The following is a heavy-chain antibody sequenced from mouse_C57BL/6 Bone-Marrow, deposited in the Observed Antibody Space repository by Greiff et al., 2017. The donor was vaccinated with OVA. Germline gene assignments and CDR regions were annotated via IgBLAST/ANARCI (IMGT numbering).Heavy chain of an antibody. CDR2: ISSGGSYT. CDR3: ARRGDGNLYYFDY. Sequence: EVKLVESGGGLVKPGGSLKLSCAASGFTFSSYGMSWVCQTPDKRLEWVATISSGGSYTYYPDSVKGRFTISRDNAKNTLYLQMSSLKSEDTAMYYCARRGDGNLYYFDYWGQGTTLTVSS. J-gene: IGHJ2*01. CDR1: GFTFSSYG. D-gene: IGHD2-1*01. V-gene: IGHV5-6*03.